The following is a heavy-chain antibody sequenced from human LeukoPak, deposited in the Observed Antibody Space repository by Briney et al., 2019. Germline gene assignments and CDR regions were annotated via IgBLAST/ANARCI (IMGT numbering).Heavy chain of an antibody. V-gene: IGHV5-10-1*01. CDR1: GYSFTSYW. J-gene: IGHJ4*02. D-gene: IGHD2-2*01. CDR2: IDPSDSYT. CDR3: ARLSSSTSLIDY. Sequence: GESLKISCKGSGYSFTSYWITWVRQMPGKGLECMGRIDPSDSYTNYSPSFQGHVTISADKSSSTANLQWSSLKASDTAIYYCARLSSSTSLIDYWGQGTLVSVSP.